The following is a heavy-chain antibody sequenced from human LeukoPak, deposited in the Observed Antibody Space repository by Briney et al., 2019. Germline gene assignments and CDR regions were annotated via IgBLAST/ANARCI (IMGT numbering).Heavy chain of an antibody. CDR3: ASLASSGYYPDAFDI. CDR2: IIPILGIA. J-gene: IGHJ3*02. V-gene: IGHV1-69*04. Sequence: ASVKVSCKASGGTFSSYAISWVRQAPGQGLEWMGRIIPILGIANYAQKFQGRVTITADKSTSTAYMELSSLRSEDTAVYYCASLASSGYYPDAFDIWGQGTMVTVSS. CDR1: GGTFSSYA. D-gene: IGHD3-22*01.